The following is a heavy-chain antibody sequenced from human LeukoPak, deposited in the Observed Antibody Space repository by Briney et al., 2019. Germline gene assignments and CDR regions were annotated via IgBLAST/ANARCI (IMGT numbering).Heavy chain of an antibody. CDR3: TTDLLYDFWSGYSHFDY. V-gene: IGHV3-15*01. CDR2: IKTKTDGGTT. CDR1: GFTFTNAW. D-gene: IGHD3-3*01. J-gene: IGHJ4*02. Sequence: GGSLRLSCAASGFTFTNAWMSWVRQAPGKGLEWVGRIKTKTDGGTTDYAAPVKGRFTISRDDSKNTLYLEMNSLKTEDTAVYYCTTDLLYDFWSGYSHFDYWGQGTLVTISS.